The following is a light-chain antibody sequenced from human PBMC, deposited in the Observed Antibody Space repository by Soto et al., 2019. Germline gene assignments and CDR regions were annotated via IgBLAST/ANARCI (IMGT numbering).Light chain of an antibody. CDR1: QSVRGY. Sequence: EIVLTQSPATLSLSPGERATLSCRASQSVRGYLAWYQQKLGQAPRLLIYDSYNRATDIPARFSGSGSGTDFTLTISSLEPEDFAVYYCQQRSDWPLTFGGGTKVEIK. J-gene: IGKJ4*01. CDR2: DSY. V-gene: IGKV3-11*01. CDR3: QQRSDWPLT.